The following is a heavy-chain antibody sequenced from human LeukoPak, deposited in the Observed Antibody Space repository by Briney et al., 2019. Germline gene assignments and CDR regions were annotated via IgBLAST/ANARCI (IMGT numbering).Heavy chain of an antibody. CDR3: ARALRVRLHCSSTSCPFDY. J-gene: IGHJ4*02. CDR1: GGYISSGGYY. CDR2: IYHSGST. D-gene: IGHD2-2*01. Sequence: PSETLSLTCTVSGGYISSGGYYWSWIRQPPGKGLEWIGYIYHSGSTYYNPSLKSRVTISVDRSKNQFSLKLSSVTAADTAVYYCARALRVRLHCSSTSCPFDYWGQGTLVTVSS. V-gene: IGHV4-30-2*01.